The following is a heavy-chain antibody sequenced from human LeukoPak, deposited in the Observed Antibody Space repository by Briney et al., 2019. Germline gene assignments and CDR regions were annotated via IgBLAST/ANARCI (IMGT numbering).Heavy chain of an antibody. Sequence: PGGSLRLSCAASGFSFSSYAMHWVRQAPGKGLEWVAIISYDGSNTKYTDSVKGRFTISRDNSKNTLYLQMNSLRGEDTAVYYCARDLNGQHRLARFAYWGQGTLVSVSS. D-gene: IGHD6-25*01. CDR3: ARDLNGQHRLARFAY. CDR1: GFSFSSYA. CDR2: ISYDGSNT. V-gene: IGHV3-30*04. J-gene: IGHJ4*02.